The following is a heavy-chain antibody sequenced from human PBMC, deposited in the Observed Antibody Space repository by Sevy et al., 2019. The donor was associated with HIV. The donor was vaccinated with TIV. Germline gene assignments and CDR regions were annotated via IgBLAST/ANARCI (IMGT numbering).Heavy chain of an antibody. CDR2: MNPNSGNT. D-gene: IGHD6-13*01. CDR3: ARGPQQLVPFFDY. Sequence: ASVKVSCKASGYTFTSYDINWVRQATGQGLEWMGWMNPNSGNTGYAQKFQGRVTITRNTSISTAYMELSSLRSDDTAVYYCARGPQQLVPFFDYWGQGTLVTVSS. J-gene: IGHJ4*02. CDR1: GYTFTSYD. V-gene: IGHV1-8*03.